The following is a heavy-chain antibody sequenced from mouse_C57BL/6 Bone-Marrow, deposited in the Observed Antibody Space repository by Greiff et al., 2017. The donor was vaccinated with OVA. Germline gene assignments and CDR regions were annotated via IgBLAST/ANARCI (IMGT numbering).Heavy chain of an antibody. CDR1: GYTFTDYY. CDR3: AREDGPYAMDY. CDR2: INPYNGGT. D-gene: IGHD2-3*01. J-gene: IGHJ4*01. V-gene: IGHV1-19*01. Sequence: VQLQQSGPVLVKPGASVKMSCKASGYTFTDYYMNWVKQSHGKSLEWIGVINPYNGGTSYNQKFKGKATLTVDKSSSTAYMELNSLTSEDSAVYYCAREDGPYAMDYWGQGTSVTVSS.